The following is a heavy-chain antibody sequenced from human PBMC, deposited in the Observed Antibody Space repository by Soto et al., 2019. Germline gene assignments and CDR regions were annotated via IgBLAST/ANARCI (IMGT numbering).Heavy chain of an antibody. J-gene: IGHJ6*02. D-gene: IGHD2-2*01. V-gene: IGHV1-18*01. Sequence: QVQLVQSGAEVKKPGASVKVSCKASGYTFTSYGISWVRQAPGQGLEWMGWISAYNGNTNYAQKLQGRVTMTTDTSTSTAYMELRSLRSDGTAGYYCARDLGAPSTSCYVVCYYYCGMDVWGQGTTVTVSS. CDR1: GYTFTSYG. CDR3: ARDLGAPSTSCYVVCYYYCGMDV. CDR2: ISAYNGNT.